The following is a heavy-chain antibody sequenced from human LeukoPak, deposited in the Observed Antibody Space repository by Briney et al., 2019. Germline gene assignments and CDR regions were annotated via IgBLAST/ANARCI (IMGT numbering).Heavy chain of an antibody. CDR2: ISGSSGTI. CDR3: ARDTDDSAYSGNYFDY. Sequence: GGSLRLSCIASGFTFRSLSMNWVRQAPGKGLEWVSYISGSSGTIYYADSVKGRFTISRDNAKNSLYLQISSLRDEDTAVYYCARDTDDSAYSGNYFDYWGQGTLVTVSS. CDR1: GFTFRSLS. V-gene: IGHV3-48*02. J-gene: IGHJ4*02. D-gene: IGHD3-22*01.